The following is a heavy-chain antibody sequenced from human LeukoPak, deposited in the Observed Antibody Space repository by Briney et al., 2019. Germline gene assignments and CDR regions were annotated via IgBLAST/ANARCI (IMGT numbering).Heavy chain of an antibody. V-gene: IGHV4-39*01. CDR2: IYYSGST. J-gene: IGHJ4*02. D-gene: IGHD6-6*01. Sequence: SSETLSLTCTVSGGSISSSSYYWGWIRQPPGKGLEWIGGIYYSGSTYYNPSLKSRVTISVDTSKNQFSLKLSSVTAADTAVYYCARGDSSSPDYWGQGTLVTVSS. CDR1: GGSISSSSYY. CDR3: ARGDSSSPDY.